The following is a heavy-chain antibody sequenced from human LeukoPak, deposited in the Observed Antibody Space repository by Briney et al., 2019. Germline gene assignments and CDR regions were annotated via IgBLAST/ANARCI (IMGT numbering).Heavy chain of an antibody. CDR2: IYHSGST. D-gene: IGHD6-19*01. V-gene: IGHV4-39*07. J-gene: IGHJ4*02. CDR3: ARDEIAVAGRDFDY. CDR1: GGSISSGSYY. Sequence: PSETLSLTCTVSGGSISSGSYYWGWIRQPPGKGLEWNGSIYHSGSTYYNPSLKSRVTISVDTSKNQFSLKLSSVTAADTAVYYCARDEIAVAGRDFDYWGQGTLVTVSS.